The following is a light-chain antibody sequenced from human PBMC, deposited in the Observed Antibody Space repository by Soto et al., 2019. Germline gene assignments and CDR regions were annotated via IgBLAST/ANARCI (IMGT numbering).Light chain of an antibody. CDR2: NNN. CDR1: SSNIETNT. Sequence: QSVLTKPPSASVTPGQRGTISCSGSSSNIETNTVDWYQHLPGTAPKVLTFNNNQRPSGVPDRFSGSKSGTSASLAISGLQSEDEADYYCAVWDDSLSGMVLGGGTKLTVL. CDR3: AVWDDSLSGMV. J-gene: IGLJ2*01. V-gene: IGLV1-44*01.